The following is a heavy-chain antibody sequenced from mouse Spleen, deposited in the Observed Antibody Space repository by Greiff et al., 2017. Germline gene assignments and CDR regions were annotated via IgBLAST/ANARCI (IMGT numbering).Heavy chain of an antibody. D-gene: IGHD3-1*01. V-gene: IGHV5-9-3*01. CDR2: ISSGGGNT. Sequence: EVHLVESGGGLVKLGGSLKLSCAASGFTFSSYAMSWVRQTPEKRLEWVATISSGGGNTYYPDSVKGRFTISRDNAKNTLYLQMSSLKSEDTAMYYCARQCSSGYVVNYFDYWGQGTTLTVSS. J-gene: IGHJ2*01. CDR1: GFTFSSYA. CDR3: ARQCSSGYVVNYFDY.